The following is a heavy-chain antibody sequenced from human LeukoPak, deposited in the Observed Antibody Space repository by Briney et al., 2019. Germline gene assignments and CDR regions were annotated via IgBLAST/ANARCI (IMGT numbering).Heavy chain of an antibody. CDR1: GGTFSSYA. CDR3: ARDLPARAFDV. J-gene: IGHJ3*01. CDR2: IIPIFGTA. Sequence: RAPVKVSCKASGGTFSSYAISWVRQAPGQGLEWMGGIIPIFGTANYAQKFQGRVTITTDESTSTAYMELSSLRSEDTAVYYCARDLPARAFDVWGQGTMVTVSS. D-gene: IGHD6-6*01. V-gene: IGHV1-69*05.